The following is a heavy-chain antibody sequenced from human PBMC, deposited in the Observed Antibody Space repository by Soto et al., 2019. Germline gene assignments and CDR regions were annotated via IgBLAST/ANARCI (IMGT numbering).Heavy chain of an antibody. CDR3: GRVGYYDRGGFYDEGYFDY. V-gene: IGHV4-59*12. CDR2: IYYSGST. CDR1: GGSISSYY. D-gene: IGHD3-22*01. Sequence: SETLSLTCTVSGGSISSYYWSWIRQPPGKGLEWIGYIYYSGSTYYTPSLKSRVTISVDTSKNQFSLKLSSVPAADTAVYYWGRVGYYDRGGFYDEGYFDYWGQGTRVPVSP. J-gene: IGHJ4*02.